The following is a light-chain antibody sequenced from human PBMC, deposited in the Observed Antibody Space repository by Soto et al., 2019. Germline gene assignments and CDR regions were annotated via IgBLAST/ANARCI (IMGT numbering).Light chain of an antibody. CDR3: QTWGTGIQM. CDR1: SGHSSYA. CDR2: LNSDGCH. V-gene: IGLV4-69*01. J-gene: IGLJ3*02. Sequence: QPVLTQSPSASASLGASVKLTCTLSSGHSSYAIAWHQQQPEKGPRYLMKLNSDGCHSKGDGIPDRFSGSSSGAERFLTISSLQSEDEADYYCQTWGTGIQMFGGGTKLTVL.